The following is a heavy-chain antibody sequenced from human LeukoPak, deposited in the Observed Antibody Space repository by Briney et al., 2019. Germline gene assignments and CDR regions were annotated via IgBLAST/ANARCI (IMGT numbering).Heavy chain of an antibody. V-gene: IGHV3-30*03. J-gene: IGHJ4*02. D-gene: IGHD4-4*01. CDR3: ARDLNLGTTDSY. Sequence: GGSLRLSCAASGFTFTAYGMHWVRQAPGKGLEGLAVISFDGSGQYYADSVKGRFTISRDDSKNMLYLQMNSLRVEDTAVYYCARDLNLGTTDSYWGQGTLVTISS. CDR1: GFTFTAYG. CDR2: ISFDGSGQ.